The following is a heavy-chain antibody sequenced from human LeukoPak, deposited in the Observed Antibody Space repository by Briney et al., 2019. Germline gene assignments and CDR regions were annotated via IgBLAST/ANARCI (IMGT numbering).Heavy chain of an antibody. Sequence: GASVKVSCKVYGYTLTELSMHWLGQAPGKGLEWMGGFDPEDGETIYAQKFQGRVTMTEDTSTDTAYMELSSLRSEDTAVYYCATTDTAMVDASLDYWGQGTLVTVSS. CDR2: FDPEDGET. V-gene: IGHV1-24*01. J-gene: IGHJ4*02. D-gene: IGHD5-18*01. CDR3: ATTDTAMVDASLDY. CDR1: GYTLTELS.